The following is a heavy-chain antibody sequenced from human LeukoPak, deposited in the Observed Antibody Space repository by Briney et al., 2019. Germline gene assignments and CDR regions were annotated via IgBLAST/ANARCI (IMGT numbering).Heavy chain of an antibody. D-gene: IGHD1-14*01. V-gene: IGHV4-34*01. CDR3: ARDNGRSGYFDY. J-gene: IGHJ4*02. Sequence: SETLSLTCAVYGGSFSGYYWSWLRQPPGKGLEWIGYIYHSGSTYYNPSLKSRVTISVDRSKNQFSLKLSSVTAADTAVYYCARDNGRSGYFDYWGQGTLVTVSS. CDR1: GGSFSGYY. CDR2: IYHSGST.